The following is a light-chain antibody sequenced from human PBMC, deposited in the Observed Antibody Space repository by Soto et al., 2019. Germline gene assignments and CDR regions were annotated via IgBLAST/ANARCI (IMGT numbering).Light chain of an antibody. CDR2: EVS. J-gene: IGLJ1*01. V-gene: IGLV2-8*01. CDR3: SSYAGNNIYV. CDR1: SSDIGAYNY. Sequence: QSALTQPPSASGSPGQSVTISCTGTSSDIGAYNYVSWYQQHPGKAPKLMISEVSKRPSGVPDRFSGSKSGNTASLTVSGLQAEDEADYYCSSYAGNNIYVFGFGTKVTVL.